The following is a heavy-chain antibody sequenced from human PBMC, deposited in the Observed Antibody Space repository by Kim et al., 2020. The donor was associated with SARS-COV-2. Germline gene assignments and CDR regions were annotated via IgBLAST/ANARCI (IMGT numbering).Heavy chain of an antibody. V-gene: IGHV4-4*07. CDR3: AREVYYDFWSGYHLYYYGMDV. CDR2: IYTSGST. CDR1: GGSISSYY. Sequence: SETLSLTCTVSGGSISSYYWSWIRQPAGKGLEWIGRIYTSGSTNYNPSLKSRVTMSVDTSKNQFSLKLSSVTAADTAVYYCAREVYYDFWSGYHLYYYGMDVWGQGTTVTVSS. J-gene: IGHJ6*02. D-gene: IGHD3-3*01.